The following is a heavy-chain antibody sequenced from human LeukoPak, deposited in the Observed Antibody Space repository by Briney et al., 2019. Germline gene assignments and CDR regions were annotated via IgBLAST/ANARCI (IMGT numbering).Heavy chain of an antibody. Sequence: GGSLRLSCAASGFTFSSYAMHWVRQAPGKGLEWVAVISYDGSNKYYADSVKGRFTISRDNSKNTLYLQMNSLRAEDTAVYYCAKDATATLDYWGQGALVTVSS. CDR1: GFTFSSYA. D-gene: IGHD2-21*02. CDR2: ISYDGSNK. J-gene: IGHJ4*02. CDR3: AKDATATLDY. V-gene: IGHV3-30-3*01.